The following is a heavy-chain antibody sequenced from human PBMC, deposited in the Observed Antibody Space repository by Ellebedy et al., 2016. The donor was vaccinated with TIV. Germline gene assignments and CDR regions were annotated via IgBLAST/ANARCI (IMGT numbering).Heavy chain of an antibody. CDR1: GYTFTSYG. J-gene: IGHJ6*02. Sequence: ASVKVSCXASGYTFTSYGISWVRQAPGQGLEWMGWISAYNGNTNYAQKLQGRVTMTTDTSTSTAYMELRSLRSDDTAVYYCARVPTTRLNYYYYYGMDVWGQGTTVTVSS. CDR3: ARVPTTRLNYYYYYGMDV. V-gene: IGHV1-18*01. CDR2: ISAYNGNT. D-gene: IGHD5-12*01.